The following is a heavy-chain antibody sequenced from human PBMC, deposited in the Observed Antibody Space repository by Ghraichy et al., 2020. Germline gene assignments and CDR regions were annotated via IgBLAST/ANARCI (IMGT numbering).Heavy chain of an antibody. CDR3: ARPSEGVVDAFGI. Sequence: SETLSLTCAVFGGSFSGYYWTWIRQPPGKGLEWIGEILHSGSTNYNPSLKSRVTISVDTSKNQFSLKLSSVTAADTAVYYCARPSEGVVDAFGIWGQGTMVSVSS. V-gene: IGHV4-34*12. D-gene: IGHD2-15*01. CDR2: ILHSGST. J-gene: IGHJ3*02. CDR1: GGSFSGYY.